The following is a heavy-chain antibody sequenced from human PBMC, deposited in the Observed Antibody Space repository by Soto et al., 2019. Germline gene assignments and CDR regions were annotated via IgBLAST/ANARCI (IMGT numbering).Heavy chain of an antibody. V-gene: IGHV3-23*05. J-gene: IGHJ4*02. CDR1: GFTFSTYA. CDR2: IDNSGGIT. CDR3: AKGGYNYGFLFDC. D-gene: IGHD5-18*01. Sequence: EVQLLESGGGLVQPGGSLRLSCAASGFTFSTYAMSWVRQAPGKGLEWVSTIDNSGGITYYAKSVKARSTISRDNSKNTVYLQMNSLRPADTAVYYCAKGGYNYGFLFDCWGQGTLVTVSS.